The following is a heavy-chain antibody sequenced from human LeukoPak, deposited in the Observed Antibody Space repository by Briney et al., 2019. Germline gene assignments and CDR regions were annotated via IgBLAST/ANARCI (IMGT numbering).Heavy chain of an antibody. V-gene: IGHV4-59*08. Sequence: SETLSLTCTVSGGTINSYYWSWLRQPPGKGLEWFGYIYSSGSTNYNPSLNSRVTISVDTSKNQFSLKLSSVTAADTAVYYCARLEGGIVVVVADWGQGTLVTVSS. CDR3: ARLEGGIVVVVAD. D-gene: IGHD2-15*01. CDR2: IYSSGST. J-gene: IGHJ4*02. CDR1: GGTINSYY.